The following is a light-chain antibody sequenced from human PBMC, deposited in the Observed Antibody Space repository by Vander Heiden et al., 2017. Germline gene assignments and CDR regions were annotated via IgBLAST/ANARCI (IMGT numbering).Light chain of an antibody. CDR3: QQSYSTPQYT. V-gene: IGKV1-39*01. CDR1: QSISSY. CDR2: AAS. J-gene: IGKJ2*01. Sequence: DIQLTQSPSYLSASVGDRVTITCRASQSISSYLNWYQQKPGKAPKLLIYAASSLQSGVPSRFSGSGSGTDFTLTISSLQPEDFATYYCQQSYSTPQYTFGQGTKLEIK.